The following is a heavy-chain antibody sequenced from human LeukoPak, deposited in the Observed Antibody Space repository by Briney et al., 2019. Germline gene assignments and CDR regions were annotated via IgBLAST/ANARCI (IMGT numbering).Heavy chain of an antibody. CDR3: ARDATISMVSAFDI. Sequence: GESLRLSCAASGFTFSSYSMNWVRQAPGKGLEWVSSISSSSSYIYYADSVKGRFTISRDNAKNSLYLQMNSLRAEDTAVYYCARDATISMVSAFDIWGQGTMVTVSS. V-gene: IGHV3-21*01. CDR2: ISSSSSYI. D-gene: IGHD3-10*01. J-gene: IGHJ3*02. CDR1: GFTFSSYS.